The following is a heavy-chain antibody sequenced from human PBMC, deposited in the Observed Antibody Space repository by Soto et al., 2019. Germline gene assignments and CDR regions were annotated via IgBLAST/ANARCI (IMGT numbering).Heavy chain of an antibody. CDR1: GGSIINSINY. Sequence: QLQLQESGPGLGKPSETLSLTCTVSGGSIINSINYWGWIRQPPGKGLAWIGSPYYSGSANYNPSLKSRVTISVDTSKNQFSLKLSSVTAADTAVYYCARHGDFWSGSQGYNWFDPWGQGTLVTVSS. CDR3: ARHGDFWSGSQGYNWFDP. D-gene: IGHD3-3*01. CDR2: PYYSGSA. V-gene: IGHV4-39*01. J-gene: IGHJ5*02.